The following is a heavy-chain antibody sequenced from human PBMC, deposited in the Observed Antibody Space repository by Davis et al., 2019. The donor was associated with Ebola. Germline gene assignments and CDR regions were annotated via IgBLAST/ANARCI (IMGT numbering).Heavy chain of an antibody. V-gene: IGHV3-21*04. Sequence: GGSLRLSCAASGFTFSSYSMNWVRQAPGKGLEWVSSISSSSSYIYYADSVKGRFTISRDNAKNTLYLQMNSLRAEDTAVYYCAKDLHSSTWYNYCDNWGQGTLVTV. D-gene: IGHD6-13*01. CDR3: AKDLHSSTWYNYCDN. CDR2: ISSSSSYI. CDR1: GFTFSSYS. J-gene: IGHJ4*02.